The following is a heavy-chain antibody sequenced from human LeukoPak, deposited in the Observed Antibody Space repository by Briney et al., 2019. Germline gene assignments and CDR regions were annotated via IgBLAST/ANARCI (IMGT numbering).Heavy chain of an antibody. CDR3: VRERWTSGQGTWFDP. D-gene: IGHD6-19*01. J-gene: IGHJ5*02. CDR2: IWYDGSNK. V-gene: IGHV3-33*01. Sequence: GGSLRLSCAASGFTFSSYGMHWVRQAPGKGLEWVAVIWYDGSNKYYADSVKGRFTISRDNAKNTLYLQMNSLRAEDTAVYYCVRERWTSGQGTWFDPWGQGTLVTVSS. CDR1: GFTFSSYG.